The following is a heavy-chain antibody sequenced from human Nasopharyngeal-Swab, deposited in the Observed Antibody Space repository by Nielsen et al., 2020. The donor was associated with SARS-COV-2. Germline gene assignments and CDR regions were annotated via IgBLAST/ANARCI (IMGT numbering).Heavy chain of an antibody. V-gene: IGHV3-11*04. CDR2: ISSRGDSI. D-gene: IGHD5-12*01. CDR3: ARELGGYRGYGFGYEFAY. CDR1: GFTFSDYY. Sequence: GRSLRLSCAASGFTFSDYYMSWIRQAPGKGLEWVSYISSRGDSIYFADSVKGRFTISRDSANNSLYLQMNSLRAEDTAVYYCARELGGYRGYGFGYEFAYWGQGTLVTVSS. J-gene: IGHJ4*02.